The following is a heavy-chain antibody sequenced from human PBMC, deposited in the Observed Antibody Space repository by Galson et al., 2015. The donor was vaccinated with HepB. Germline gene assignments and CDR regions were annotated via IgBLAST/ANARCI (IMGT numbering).Heavy chain of an antibody. D-gene: IGHD3-3*01. J-gene: IGHJ4*02. V-gene: IGHV3-30*18. Sequence: SLRLSCAASGFIFSSYGMYWVRQAPGKGLEWVAVISYDGSNKYYADSVKGRFTISRDNSKNTLYLQMNSLRAEDTAVYYCAKTRRQLRFFDWLSPGGHWGQGTLVTVSS. CDR1: GFIFSSYG. CDR3: AKTRRQLRFFDWLSPGGH. CDR2: ISYDGSNK.